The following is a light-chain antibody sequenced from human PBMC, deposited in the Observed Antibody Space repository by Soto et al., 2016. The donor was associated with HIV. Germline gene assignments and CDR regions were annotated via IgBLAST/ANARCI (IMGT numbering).Light chain of an antibody. CDR1: QDISNY. V-gene: IGKV1-33*01. J-gene: IGKJ2*01. CDR3: QQYDDFPXT. CDR2: DTP. Sequence: DIQMTQSPSSLSASVGDRVTITCQASQDISNYLNWYQQKPGKAPKLLIYDTPSLEAGVPSRFSGSGSGTDFTFTISSLQPEDIATYYCQQYDDFPXTFGQGTKLEIK.